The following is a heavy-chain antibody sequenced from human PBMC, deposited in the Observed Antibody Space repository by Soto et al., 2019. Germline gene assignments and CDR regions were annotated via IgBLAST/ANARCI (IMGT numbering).Heavy chain of an antibody. Sequence: GASVKVSCKASGGTFSSYAISWVRQAPGQGLEWMGGIIPIFGTANYAQKFQGRVTITADESTSTAYMVLSSLRSEDTAVYYCARSLSPLSDDYVWGSYRELDRHFDDWGQGTLVTVSS. D-gene: IGHD3-16*02. CDR1: GGTFSSYA. V-gene: IGHV1-69*13. CDR3: ARSLSPLSDDYVWGSYRELDRHFDD. J-gene: IGHJ4*02. CDR2: IIPIFGTA.